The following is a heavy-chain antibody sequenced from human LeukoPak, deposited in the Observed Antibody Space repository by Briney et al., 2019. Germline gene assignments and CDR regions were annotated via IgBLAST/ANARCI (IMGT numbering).Heavy chain of an antibody. D-gene: IGHD6-19*01. CDR1: GYTFTGYY. V-gene: IGHV1-2*06. J-gene: IGHJ1*01. CDR2: INPNSGGT. Sequence: GASVKVSCKASGYTFTGYYMHWVRQAPGQGLEWMGRINPNSGGTNYAQKFQGRVTMTRDTSISTAYMELSRLRSDDTAVYYCAREGSGWYMDFQHWGQGTLVTVSS. CDR3: AREGSGWYMDFQH.